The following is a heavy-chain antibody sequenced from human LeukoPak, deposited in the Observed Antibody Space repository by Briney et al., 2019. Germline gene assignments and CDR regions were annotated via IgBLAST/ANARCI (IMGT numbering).Heavy chain of an antibody. CDR3: ARTTLVRGVIKDSYYYAMDV. V-gene: IGHV6-1*01. J-gene: IGHJ6*02. CDR1: GDIVSSNSAA. CDR2: TYYKSKWYN. Sequence: SQTLSLTCAISGDIVSSNSAAWNWIRQSPSKGLEWLGRTYYKSKWYNDYAVSVKSRIIINPDTSKSQFSLQLNSVTPEDTAVYFCARTTLVRGVIKDSYYYAMDVWGQGTTVTVSS. D-gene: IGHD3-10*01.